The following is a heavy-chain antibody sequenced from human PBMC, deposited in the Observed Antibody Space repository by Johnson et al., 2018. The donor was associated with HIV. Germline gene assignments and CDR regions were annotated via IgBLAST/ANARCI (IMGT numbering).Heavy chain of an antibody. CDR2: ISSNGGST. D-gene: IGHD6-13*01. CDR1: GFTFSSYA. V-gene: IGHV3-64*01. Sequence: VQLVESGGGLVQPGGSLRLSCAASGFTFSSYAMHWVRQAPGKGLEYVSAISSNGGSTYYANSVKGRFTISRDNSKNSLYLQMNSLRAEDTAVYYCARDQRHIAAAGPPDTVDMWGQGTMVTVSS. J-gene: IGHJ3*02. CDR3: ARDQRHIAAAGPPDTVDM.